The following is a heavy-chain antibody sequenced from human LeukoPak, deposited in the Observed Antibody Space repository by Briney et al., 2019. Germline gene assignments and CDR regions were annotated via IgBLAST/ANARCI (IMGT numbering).Heavy chain of an antibody. CDR3: ARDHLWAFDY. Sequence: GGSLRLSCVASGFIFSDYSMNWVRQAPGKGLEWVSYISSSSGNIYYADSVKGRFTISTDNAKNSLYLQMNSLRAEDTAVYYCARDHLWAFDYWGQGALVTVSS. V-gene: IGHV3-48*04. CDR1: GFIFSDYS. CDR2: ISSSSGNI. J-gene: IGHJ4*02. D-gene: IGHD3-3*02.